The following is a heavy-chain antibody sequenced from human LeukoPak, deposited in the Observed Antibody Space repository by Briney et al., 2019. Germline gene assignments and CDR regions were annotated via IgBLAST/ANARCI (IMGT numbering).Heavy chain of an antibody. Sequence: SETLSLTCAVSGYSISSAYYWGWIRPPPGKGLEWIGSIYHSGSTYYNPSLKSRVTISLDTSKNQFSPKLSSVTAADTAVYYCARGVAAGPAPGDYWGQGTLVTVSS. J-gene: IGHJ4*02. V-gene: IGHV4-38-2*01. D-gene: IGHD6-6*01. CDR1: GYSISSAYY. CDR2: IYHSGST. CDR3: ARGVAAGPAPGDY.